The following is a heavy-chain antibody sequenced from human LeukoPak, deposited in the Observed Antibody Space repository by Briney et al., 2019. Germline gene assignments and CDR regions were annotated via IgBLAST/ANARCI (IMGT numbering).Heavy chain of an antibody. J-gene: IGHJ3*02. Sequence: AASVKVSCKASGYTFTGYYMHWVRQAPGQGLEWMGWINPNSGGTNYAQKFQGRVTMTRDTSISTAYMELSRLRSDDTAVYYCARDRALRYYDSRADAFDIWGQGTMVTVSS. CDR1: GYTFTGYY. V-gene: IGHV1-2*02. CDR2: INPNSGGT. CDR3: ARDRALRYYDSRADAFDI. D-gene: IGHD3-22*01.